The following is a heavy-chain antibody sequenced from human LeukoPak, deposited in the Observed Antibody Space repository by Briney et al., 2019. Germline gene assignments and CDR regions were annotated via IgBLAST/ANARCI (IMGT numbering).Heavy chain of an antibody. Sequence: GGSLRLSCAASGFTFDDYAMHWVRQAPGKGPEWVSLVSGDGGSTIYADSVKGRFTISRDNAKNSLYLQMNSLRAEDTAVYYCARDSGYDYGGFDYWGQGTLVTVSS. J-gene: IGHJ4*02. V-gene: IGHV3-43*02. CDR3: ARDSGYDYGGFDY. CDR1: GFTFDDYA. CDR2: VSGDGGST. D-gene: IGHD5-12*01.